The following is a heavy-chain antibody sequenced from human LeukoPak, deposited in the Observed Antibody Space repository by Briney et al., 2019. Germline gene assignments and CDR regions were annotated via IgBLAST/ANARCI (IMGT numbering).Heavy chain of an antibody. J-gene: IGHJ6*03. CDR3: ARGLLTGLQRVYYHYMDV. Sequence: ASVKVSCKASGYTFTSYDINWVRQATGQGLEWMGWMNPNSGNTGYAQKFQGRVTMTRNTSISTAYMELSSLRSEDTAVYYCARGLLTGLQRVYYHYMDVWGKGTTVTISS. CDR1: GYTFTSYD. V-gene: IGHV1-8*01. CDR2: MNPNSGNT. D-gene: IGHD3-9*01.